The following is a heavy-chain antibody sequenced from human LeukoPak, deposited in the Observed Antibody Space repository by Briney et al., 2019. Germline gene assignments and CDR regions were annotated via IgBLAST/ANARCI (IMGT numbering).Heavy chain of an antibody. D-gene: IGHD3-10*01. Sequence: SETLSLTCTVSGYSISSGYYWGWIRQPPGKGLEWIGSRFRSGSTYYNPSLKSRVTISVDTSKNQFSLKLSSVTAADTAVYYCARDVITMVRGVIEGYWGQGTLVTVSS. J-gene: IGHJ4*02. CDR3: ARDVITMVRGVIEGY. V-gene: IGHV4-38-2*02. CDR2: RFRSGST. CDR1: GYSISSGYY.